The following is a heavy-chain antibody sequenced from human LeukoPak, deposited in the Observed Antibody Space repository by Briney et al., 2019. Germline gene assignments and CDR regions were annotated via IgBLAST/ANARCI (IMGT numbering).Heavy chain of an antibody. CDR1: GYTLTGYY. D-gene: IGHD6-6*01. J-gene: IGHJ6*02. V-gene: IGHV1-2*02. Sequence: GASVKVSCKASGYTLTGYYMHWVRQAPGQGLEWMGWINPNSGGTNYAQKFQGRVTVTRDTSISTAYMELSRLRSDDTAVYYCARGSDYYYCGMDVWGQGTTVTVSS. CDR3: ARGSDYYYCGMDV. CDR2: INPNSGGT.